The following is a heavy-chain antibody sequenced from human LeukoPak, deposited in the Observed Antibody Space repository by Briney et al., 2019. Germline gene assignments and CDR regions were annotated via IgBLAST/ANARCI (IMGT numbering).Heavy chain of an antibody. Sequence: GGSLRPSCAASGFTFSSYGMTWVRQAPGKGLEWVSYISSSSSTIYYADSVKGRFTISRDNAKTSLYLQMNSLRAEDTAVYYCARGTYYYDSSGYYFDYWGQGTLVTVSS. CDR3: ARGTYYYDSSGYYFDY. J-gene: IGHJ4*02. D-gene: IGHD3-22*01. V-gene: IGHV3-48*04. CDR1: GFTFSSYG. CDR2: ISSSSSTI.